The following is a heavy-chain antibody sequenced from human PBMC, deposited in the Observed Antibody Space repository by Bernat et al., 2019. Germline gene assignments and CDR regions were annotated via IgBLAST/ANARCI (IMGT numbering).Heavy chain of an antibody. CDR3: ARRTVAATEDDAFDI. V-gene: IGHV2-70*15. D-gene: IGHD6-19*01. Sequence: QVTLRESGPALVKPTQTLTLTCTFSGFSLSTSGMCVSWIRQPPGKALEWLARIDWDDDKYYSTSLKTRLTISKDTSKNQVVLTMTNMDPVDTATYYCARRTVAATEDDAFDIWGQGTMVTVSS. J-gene: IGHJ3*02. CDR2: IDWDDDK. CDR1: GFSLSTSGMC.